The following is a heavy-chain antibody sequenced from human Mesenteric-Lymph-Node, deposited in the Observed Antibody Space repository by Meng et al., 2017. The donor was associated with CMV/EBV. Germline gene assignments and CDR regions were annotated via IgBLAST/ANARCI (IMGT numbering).Heavy chain of an antibody. CDR3: ASSETMVRGAGMDV. CDR2: ISSSSSTI. V-gene: IGHV3-48*04. Sequence: GESLKISCAASGFTFSSYSMNWVRQAPGKGLEWVSYISSSSSTIYYADSVKGRFTISRDNAKNSLYLQMNSLRAEDTAVYYYASSETMVRGAGMDVWGQGTTVTVSS. J-gene: IGHJ6*02. CDR1: GFTFSSYS. D-gene: IGHD3-10*01.